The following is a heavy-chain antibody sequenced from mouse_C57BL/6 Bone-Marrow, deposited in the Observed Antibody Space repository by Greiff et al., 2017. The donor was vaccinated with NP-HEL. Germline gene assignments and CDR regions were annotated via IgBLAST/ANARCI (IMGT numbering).Heavy chain of an antibody. CDR2: IDPENGDT. CDR3: ARPIYYGKYDY. D-gene: IGHD2-1*01. Sequence: EVQLQESGAELVRPGASVKLSCTASGFNIKDDYMHWVKQRPEQGLEWIGWIDPENGDTEYASKFQGKATITADTSSNTAYLQLSSLTSEDTAVYYCARPIYYGKYDYWGEGTTLTVSS. V-gene: IGHV14-4*01. J-gene: IGHJ2*01. CDR1: GFNIKDDY.